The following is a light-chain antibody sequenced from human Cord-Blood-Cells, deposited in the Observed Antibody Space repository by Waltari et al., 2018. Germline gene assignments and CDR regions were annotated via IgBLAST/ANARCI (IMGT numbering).Light chain of an antibody. CDR1: SSDAGGYNY. V-gene: IGLV2-11*01. CDR2: DVS. Sequence: QSALTQPRSVSGPPGQSVTISCTGTSSDAGGYNYVSWYQQHPGNAPKLMIYDVSKRPSGVPDRFSGSKSGNTASLTISGLQAEDEADYYCCSYAGSYTLVFGGGTKLTVL. J-gene: IGLJ2*01. CDR3: CSYAGSYTLV.